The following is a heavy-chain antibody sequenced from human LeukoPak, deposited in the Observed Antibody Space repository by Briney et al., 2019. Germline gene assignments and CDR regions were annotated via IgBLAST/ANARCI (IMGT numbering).Heavy chain of an antibody. D-gene: IGHD1-26*01. V-gene: IGHV4-61*02. CDR1: SGSISSGRYY. CDR3: ARGEDAFDI. CDR2: TDISGST. Sequence: SQTLSLTCTVSSGSISSGRYYRSWIRQPAGKGLEWIGRTDISGSTYYNPSLKSRVTISVDTSKNQFSLKLSSVTAADTAVYYCARGEDAFDIWGQGTMVTVSS. J-gene: IGHJ3*02.